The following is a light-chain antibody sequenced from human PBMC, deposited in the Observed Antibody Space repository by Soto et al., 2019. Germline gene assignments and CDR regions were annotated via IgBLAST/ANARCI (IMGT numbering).Light chain of an antibody. Sequence: EIVLTQSPGTLSLSPGETATLSCRASQSVSSSYLAWYQQKPGQAPRLLIYGASSRATGIPDRFSGSGSGTDFTLTISRLEPEDFAVYYCQQYCSSPLLTFGGGTKVEIK. V-gene: IGKV3-20*01. J-gene: IGKJ4*01. CDR3: QQYCSSPLLT. CDR2: GAS. CDR1: QSVSSSY.